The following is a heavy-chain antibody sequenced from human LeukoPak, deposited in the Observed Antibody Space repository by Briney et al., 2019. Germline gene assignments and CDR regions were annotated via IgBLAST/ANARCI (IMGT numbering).Heavy chain of an antibody. D-gene: IGHD3-22*01. J-gene: IGHJ4*02. CDR2: INPNSGGT. CDR3: ARDMYYDSSGYYYDSLVDY. V-gene: IGHV1-2*02. CDR1: GYTFSSYY. Sequence: ASVKVSCKASGYTFSSYYMHWVRQAPGQGLEWMGWINPNSGGTNYAQKFQGRVTMTRDTSISTAYMELSRLRSDDTAVYYCARDMYYDSSGYYYDSLVDYWGQGTLVTVSS.